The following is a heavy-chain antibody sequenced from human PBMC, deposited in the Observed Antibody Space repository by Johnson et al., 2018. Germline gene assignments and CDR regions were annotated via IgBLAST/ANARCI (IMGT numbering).Heavy chain of an antibody. CDR2: IYHIGSA. J-gene: IGHJ3*02. V-gene: IGHV4-4*02. Sequence: QVQLQESGPGLVTPSGTLSLTCVVSGGSISNREWWRWVRQPPGKGLEGIGEIYHIGSANYNPSLKSRVTISVDKSENQVSLKLTSVPAADTAVYYCARAPTETGAFDIWGQGTMVTVSS. CDR3: ARAPTETGAFDI. CDR1: GGSISNREW. D-gene: IGHD1-1*01.